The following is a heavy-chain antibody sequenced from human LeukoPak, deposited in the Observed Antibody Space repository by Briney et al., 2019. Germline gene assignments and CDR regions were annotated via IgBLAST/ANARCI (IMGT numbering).Heavy chain of an antibody. CDR3: ARARNNYDSSGFSALDY. Sequence: PGGSLRLSCAASGFTFSTYAMHWVRQAPGKGLEWVAVISYDGSNKYYADSVKGRFTISRDNSKNTLYLQMNSLRAEDTAVHYCARARNNYDSSGFSALDYWGQGTLVTVSS. CDR1: GFTFSTYA. V-gene: IGHV3-30-3*01. CDR2: ISYDGSNK. J-gene: IGHJ4*02. D-gene: IGHD3-22*01.